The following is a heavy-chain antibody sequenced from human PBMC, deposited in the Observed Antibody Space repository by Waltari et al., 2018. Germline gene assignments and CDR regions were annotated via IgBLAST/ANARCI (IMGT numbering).Heavy chain of an antibody. Sequence: EVQLVESGGGLVQPGGSLRLSCSGSGFTFTNHWMSWVRQAPGKGPGWVASIKQDGSEKDYVDSMKGRFTISRDNAKNSLSLQMDSLRAEDTAVYFCARGVTTVEYWGQGTLVTVSS. D-gene: IGHD2-21*02. CDR1: GFTFTNHW. V-gene: IGHV3-7*04. J-gene: IGHJ4*02. CDR2: IKQDGSEK. CDR3: ARGVTTVEY.